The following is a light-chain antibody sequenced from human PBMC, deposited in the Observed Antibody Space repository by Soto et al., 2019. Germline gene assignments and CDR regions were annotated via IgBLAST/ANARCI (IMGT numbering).Light chain of an antibody. CDR2: GAS. Sequence: EIVLTQSPGTLSLSPGERATLSCRASQSVSSSYLAWYQQKPGQAPRLLIYGASSRATGIPDRFSGSGSGTDVTLIISGLEPEDFAVYYCQQYGSSPWTFGQGTKVEIK. J-gene: IGKJ1*01. CDR1: QSVSSSY. V-gene: IGKV3-20*01. CDR3: QQYGSSPWT.